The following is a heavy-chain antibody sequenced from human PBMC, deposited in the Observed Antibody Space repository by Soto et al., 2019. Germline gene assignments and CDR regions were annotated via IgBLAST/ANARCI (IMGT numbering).Heavy chain of an antibody. Sequence: SETLSLTCTVSGGSISSYYWSWIRQPPGKGLEWIGYIYYSGSTKYNPSLRSRVTISVDTSKNQFSLKLSSVTAADTAVYYCARHIYGPGGHFDYWGQGT. CDR1: GGSISSYY. J-gene: IGHJ4*02. CDR3: ARHIYGPGGHFDY. D-gene: IGHD3-10*01. CDR2: IYYSGST. V-gene: IGHV4-59*08.